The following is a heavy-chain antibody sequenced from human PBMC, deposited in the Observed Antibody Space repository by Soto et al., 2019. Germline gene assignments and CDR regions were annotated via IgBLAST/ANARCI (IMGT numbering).Heavy chain of an antibody. CDR3: AKHLYYDQYDFDY. CDR1: GFTFSSSG. CDR2: ISYDGSNK. J-gene: IGHJ4*02. Sequence: GQSLRLSCAASGFTFSSSGIHLVRQSPGKGLEWVAVISYDGSNKYYADSVKGRFTISRDNSKNTLYLQMNSLRAEDTAVYYCAKHLYYDQYDFDYWGQGTLVTVSS. V-gene: IGHV3-30*18. D-gene: IGHD3-22*01.